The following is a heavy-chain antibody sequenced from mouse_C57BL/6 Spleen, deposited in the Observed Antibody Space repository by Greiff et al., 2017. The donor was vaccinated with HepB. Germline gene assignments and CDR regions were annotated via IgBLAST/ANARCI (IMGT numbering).Heavy chain of an antibody. CDR1: GYTFTSYW. CDR3: ARSESNYGAWFAY. J-gene: IGHJ3*01. V-gene: IGHV1-53*01. CDR2: INPSNGGT. D-gene: IGHD2-5*01. Sequence: VQLQQSGTELVKPGASVKLSCKASGYTFTSYWMHWVKQRPGQGLEWIGNINPSNGGTNYNEKFKSKATLTVDKSSSTAYMQRSSLTSEDSAVYYCARSESNYGAWFAYWGQGTLVTVSA.